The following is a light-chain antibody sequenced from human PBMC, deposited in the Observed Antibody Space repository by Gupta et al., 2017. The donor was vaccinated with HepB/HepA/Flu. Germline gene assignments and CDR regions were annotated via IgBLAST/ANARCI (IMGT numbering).Light chain of an antibody. V-gene: IGKV3-15*01. Sequence: EIVMTQSPATLAVSPGERATLSCRASQSVSAKLAWYQQKPGKAPRLLIYGESTRATGIPDRFSGSGSGTEFTLTISSLQSEDFAIYYCQQYNQWPVTFGQGTRLEIK. CDR1: QSVSAK. CDR2: GES. CDR3: QQYNQWPVT. J-gene: IGKJ5*01.